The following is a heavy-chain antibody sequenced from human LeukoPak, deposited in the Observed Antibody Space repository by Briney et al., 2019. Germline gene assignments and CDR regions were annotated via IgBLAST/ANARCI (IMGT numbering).Heavy chain of an antibody. V-gene: IGHV3-48*01. D-gene: IGHD3-3*01. Sequence: GGSLRLSCAASGFTFRSYSMNWVRQAPGKGLEWVSYISSSSSTIYYADSVKGRFTISRDNAKNSLYLQMNSLRAEDTAVYYCARSTVLRFLEWSPRGQGTLVTVSS. CDR2: ISSSSSTI. J-gene: IGHJ4*02. CDR3: ARSTVLRFLEWSP. CDR1: GFTFRSYS.